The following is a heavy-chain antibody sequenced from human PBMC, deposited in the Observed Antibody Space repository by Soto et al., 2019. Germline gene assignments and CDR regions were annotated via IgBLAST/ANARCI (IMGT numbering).Heavy chain of an antibody. V-gene: IGHV3-64*01. D-gene: IGHD5-12*01. Sequence: EVQLVESGGGLVRPGGSLRLSCAASGFTFSSYAMHWVRQAPGKGLEYVSAISSNGGSTYYANSVKGRFTISRDNSKNTLYLQMGSVRAEDMAVYYCARDQGIGATTGYMDVWGKGTTVTVSS. J-gene: IGHJ6*03. CDR3: ARDQGIGATTGYMDV. CDR2: ISSNGGST. CDR1: GFTFSSYA.